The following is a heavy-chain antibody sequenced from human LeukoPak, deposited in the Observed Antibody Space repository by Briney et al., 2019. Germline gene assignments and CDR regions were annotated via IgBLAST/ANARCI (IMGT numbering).Heavy chain of an antibody. CDR2: ISSTSSTI. CDR1: GYF. D-gene: IGHD3-3*01. Sequence: GYFWSWIRHHPGKGLGWVSYISSTSSTIYCADSVKGRFTISRDNAKNSLYLQMNSLRAEDTAAYYCARGGARRITIFGVAKTPFDYWGQGTLVTVSS. CDR3: ARGGARRITIFGVAKTPFDY. V-gene: IGHV3-11*04. J-gene: IGHJ4*02.